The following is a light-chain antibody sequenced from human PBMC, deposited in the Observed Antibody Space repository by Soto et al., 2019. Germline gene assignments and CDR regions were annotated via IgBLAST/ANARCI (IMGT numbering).Light chain of an antibody. J-gene: IGKJ2*01. V-gene: IGKV1-39*01. Sequence: DIQMTQSPSSLSASVGDRVTITCRASQSISSYLNWYQQKPGKAPKLLIYAASSLQSGVPSRFSGSGSGTEFTLTISSLQPEDFATYYCQQSYSTPYTFGQWTKLEIK. CDR2: AAS. CDR1: QSISSY. CDR3: QQSYSTPYT.